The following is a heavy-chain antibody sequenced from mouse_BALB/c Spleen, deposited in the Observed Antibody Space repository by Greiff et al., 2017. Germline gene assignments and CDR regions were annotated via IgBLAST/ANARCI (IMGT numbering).Heavy chain of an antibody. V-gene: IGHV1S34*01. CDR3: ARSTTATLFDY. D-gene: IGHD1-2*01. CDR2: ISCYNGAT. CDR1: GCSFTGYY. Sequence: LVKSGASVKISCTASGCSFTGYYMHWVKQSPGQSLEWIGYISCYNGATSYNQKFKGKATFTVDTSSSTAYMQFNSLTSEDSAVYYCARSTTATLFDYWGQGTTLTVSS. J-gene: IGHJ2*01.